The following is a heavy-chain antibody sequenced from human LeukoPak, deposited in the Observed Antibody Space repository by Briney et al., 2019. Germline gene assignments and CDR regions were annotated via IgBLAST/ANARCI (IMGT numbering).Heavy chain of an antibody. J-gene: IGHJ4*02. CDR1: GFTFSSYA. CDR3: AKDGHWNLKDFDY. CDR2: ISGSGGST. Sequence: GGSLRLSCAASGFTFSSYAMSWVRQAPGKGLEWVSGISGSGGSTYYADSVKGRFTISRDNSRNTLYLQMNSPRAEDTAVYYCAKDGHWNLKDFDYWGQGTLVTVSS. D-gene: IGHD1-1*01. V-gene: IGHV3-23*01.